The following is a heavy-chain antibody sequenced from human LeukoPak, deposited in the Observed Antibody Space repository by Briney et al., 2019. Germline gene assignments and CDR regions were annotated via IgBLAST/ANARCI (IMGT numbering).Heavy chain of an antibody. J-gene: IGHJ4*02. V-gene: IGHV3-30*04. CDR3: ARERRRDGYNYKDY. CDR1: GFTFSAYG. Sequence: PGGSLRLSCAVSGFTFSAYGMHWVRQAPGKGLEWVAVISSDGSYQAYADSVKGRFTVFRDSSKNTLYLQLNSLRTEDTGLYYCARERRRDGYNYKDYWGQGTQVSVSS. D-gene: IGHD5-24*01. CDR2: ISSDGSYQ.